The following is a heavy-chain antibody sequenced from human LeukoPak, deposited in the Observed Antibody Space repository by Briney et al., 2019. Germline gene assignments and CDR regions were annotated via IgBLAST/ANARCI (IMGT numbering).Heavy chain of an antibody. Sequence: ASVTVTRKASGYIFTSYYMHWLRQAPGQGLEWMGIINPSGGSTSYAQKFQGRVTMTRDTSTSKADTEMNRLRSDDTAVYYCARDFPAYCSGGRCYSGRDWFDPWGQGTLVTVSS. CDR1: GYIFTSYY. D-gene: IGHD2-15*01. J-gene: IGHJ5*02. CDR3: ARDFPAYCSGGRCYSGRDWFDP. CDR2: INPSGGST. V-gene: IGHV1-46*01.